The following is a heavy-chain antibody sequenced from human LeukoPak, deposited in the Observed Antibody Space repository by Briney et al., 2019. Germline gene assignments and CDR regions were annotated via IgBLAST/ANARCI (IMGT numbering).Heavy chain of an antibody. CDR2: INSDGSSR. J-gene: IGHJ4*02. CDR1: AFTFSNYW. D-gene: IGHD3-16*01. Sequence: GGSLKLSCAASAFTFSNYWMHWVRQAPGKGLVWVSRINSDGSSRSYADSVKGRFTISRDNAKNTLYLQMNSLRAEDTAVCYCARGGSYFDYWGQGTLVTVSS. V-gene: IGHV3-74*01. CDR3: ARGGSYFDY.